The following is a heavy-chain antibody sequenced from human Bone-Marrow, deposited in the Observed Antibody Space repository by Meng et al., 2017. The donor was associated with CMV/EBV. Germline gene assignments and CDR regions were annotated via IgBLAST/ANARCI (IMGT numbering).Heavy chain of an antibody. CDR3: SPVTTFNYYVLEV. J-gene: IGHJ6*02. CDR1: GYTLSDFS. CDR2: VDPEDGET. D-gene: IGHD4-11*01. V-gene: IGHV1-24*01. Sequence: ASAKVSCKVSGYTLSDFSIHWVRQAPGKGLEWMGGVDPEDGETIYPQNFQGRVSMTEDTSTDTAYMELRSLRSEDTAVYYCSPVTTFNYYVLEVWGRGTTVTVSS.